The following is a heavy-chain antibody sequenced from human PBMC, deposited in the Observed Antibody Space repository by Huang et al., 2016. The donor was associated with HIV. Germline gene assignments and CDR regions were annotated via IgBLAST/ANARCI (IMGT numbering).Heavy chain of an antibody. D-gene: IGHD3-10*01. CDR3: AAMVRGVISYFDY. Sequence: QLQLQESGPGLVKPSETLSLTCTVSDGSISSSSYYWGWIRQPPGKGLEWIATFFYDGNTDDNPSLKSRVTISVDTSKNQFSLNLSSVTAADTAVYYCAAMVRGVISYFDYWGQGTLVTVSS. V-gene: IGHV4-39*01. CDR2: FFYDGNT. CDR1: DGSISSSSYY. J-gene: IGHJ4*02.